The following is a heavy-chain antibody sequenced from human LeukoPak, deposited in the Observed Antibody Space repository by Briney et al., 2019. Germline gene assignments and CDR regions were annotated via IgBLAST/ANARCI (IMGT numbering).Heavy chain of an antibody. CDR3: ARVQTYSSSWYYYYYYMDV. D-gene: IGHD6-13*01. Sequence: SETLSLTCTVSGGSISSSTVYWGWIRQPPGKGLEWIGGINYSGYTYYNPSLKSRVTISVDTPKNQFSLKLSSVTAADTAVYYCARVQTYSSSWYYYYYYMDVWGKGTTVTVSS. CDR2: INYSGYT. J-gene: IGHJ6*03. V-gene: IGHV4-39*01. CDR1: GGSISSSTVY.